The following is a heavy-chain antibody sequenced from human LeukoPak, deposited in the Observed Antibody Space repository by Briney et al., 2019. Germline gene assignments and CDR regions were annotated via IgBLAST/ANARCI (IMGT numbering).Heavy chain of an antibody. V-gene: IGHV4-39*01. D-gene: IGHD3-22*01. Sequence: PSETLSLTCTVSGGSISSYYWSWIRQPPGKGLEWIGSIYYSGSTYYNPSLKSRVTISVDTSKNQFSLKLSSVTAADTAVYYCARRGYDSSGYYYAYWGQGTLVTVSS. CDR2: IYYSGST. CDR1: GGSISSYY. CDR3: ARRGYDSSGYYYAY. J-gene: IGHJ4*02.